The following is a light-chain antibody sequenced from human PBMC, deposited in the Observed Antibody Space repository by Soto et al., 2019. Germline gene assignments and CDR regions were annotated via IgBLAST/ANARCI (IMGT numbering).Light chain of an antibody. CDR1: QNVSSSY. Sequence: EIVLTQSPGTLSLSPGERATISSRASQNVSSSYLAWYQQKPGQAPRLLIYGASSRATGIPDRFSGSGSGTDFTLAISRLEPEDFAVYYCQQYGSSPFTFGPGTKVDIK. CDR2: GAS. CDR3: QQYGSSPFT. V-gene: IGKV3-20*01. J-gene: IGKJ3*01.